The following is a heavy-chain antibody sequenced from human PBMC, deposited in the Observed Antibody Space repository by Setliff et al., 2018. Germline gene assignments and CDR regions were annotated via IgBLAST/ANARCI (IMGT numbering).Heavy chain of an antibody. CDR3: ARGRERDYNFWSGYYTYYYYGMDV. Sequence: ASVKVSCKASGYTFTSYYMHWVRQAPGQGLEWMGGIIPIFGTANYAQKFQGWVTMTRDTSISTAYMELSSLRSEDTAVYYCARGRERDYNFWSGYYTYYYYGMDVWGQGTTVTVSS. CDR1: GYTFTSYY. D-gene: IGHD3-3*01. J-gene: IGHJ6*02. CDR2: IIPIFGTA. V-gene: IGHV1-2*04.